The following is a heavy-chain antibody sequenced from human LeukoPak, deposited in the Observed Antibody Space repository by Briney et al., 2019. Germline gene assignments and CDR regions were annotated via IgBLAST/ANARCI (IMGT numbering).Heavy chain of an antibody. J-gene: IGHJ4*02. Sequence: PSQTLSLTCTVSGGSISSGSYYWSWIRQPAGKGLEWIGYIYYSGSTNYNPSLKSRVTISVDTSKNQFSLKLSSVTAADTAVYYCATIHYYDSSGYDSDYWGQETLVTVSS. V-gene: IGHV4-61*09. CDR1: GGSISSGSYY. CDR2: IYYSGST. CDR3: ATIHYYDSSGYDSDY. D-gene: IGHD3-22*01.